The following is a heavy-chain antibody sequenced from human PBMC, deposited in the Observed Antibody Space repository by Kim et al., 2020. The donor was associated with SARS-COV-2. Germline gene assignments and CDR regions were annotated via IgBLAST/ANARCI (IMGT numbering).Heavy chain of an antibody. CDR3: ARGDVAFDTWYSSWPY. V-gene: IGHV3-21*01. Sequence: GGSLRLSCAASGFTFSSYSMNWVRQAPGKGLEWVSSISSSSSYIYYADSVKGRFTISRDNAKNSLYLQMNSLRAEDTAVYYCARGDVAFDTWYSSWPYWGQGTLFTVSS. D-gene: IGHD6-13*01. CDR1: GFTFSSYS. CDR2: ISSSSSYI. J-gene: IGHJ4*02.